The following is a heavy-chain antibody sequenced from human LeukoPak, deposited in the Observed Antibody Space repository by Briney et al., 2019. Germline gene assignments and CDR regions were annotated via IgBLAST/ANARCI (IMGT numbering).Heavy chain of an antibody. J-gene: IGHJ4*02. CDR3: AREGGPYRPLDY. CDR1: GGSISYYY. V-gene: IGHV4-4*07. Sequence: SETLSLTCFVTGGSISYYYWSWIRQPAGKGLEWIGRLYTSGSTDYNPSLKSRVTMSVGTSKNQFSLKLRSVTAADTAVYYCAREGGPYRPLDYSGQGTLVTVSS. CDR2: LYTSGST.